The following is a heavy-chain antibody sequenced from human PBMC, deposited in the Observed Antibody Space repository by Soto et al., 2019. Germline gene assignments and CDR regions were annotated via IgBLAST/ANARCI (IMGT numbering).Heavy chain of an antibody. CDR3: ARCIQGDYYYGMDV. J-gene: IGHJ6*02. D-gene: IGHD5-18*01. CDR2: INGDYGNT. Sequence: QAQLVQSGAEVKKPGASVKVSCKASGYTFYSHSISWVRQAPGQGLEWMGRINGDYGNTQYAQKFRGRVTMTTDTSTTTVYRELKNLRSDDTAVYYCARCIQGDYYYGMDVWGQGTTVTGSS. CDR1: GYTFYSHS. V-gene: IGHV1-18*01.